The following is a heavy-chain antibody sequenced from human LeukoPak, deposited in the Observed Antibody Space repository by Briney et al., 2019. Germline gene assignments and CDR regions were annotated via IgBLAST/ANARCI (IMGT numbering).Heavy chain of an antibody. J-gene: IGHJ4*02. D-gene: IGHD6-13*01. CDR1: GGSSSSGGCS. CDR2: IYYSGST. Sequence: SQKLSLTCAVTGGSSSSGGCSWSWIRQPPEKGLEWVGYIYYSGSTNYNPSRKSRVTISVDTSKNQFSLKLSSVTAADTAVYYCARVGVGSSWFLSREFDYWGQGTLVTVSS. V-gene: IGHV4-61*08. CDR3: ARVGVGSSWFLSREFDY.